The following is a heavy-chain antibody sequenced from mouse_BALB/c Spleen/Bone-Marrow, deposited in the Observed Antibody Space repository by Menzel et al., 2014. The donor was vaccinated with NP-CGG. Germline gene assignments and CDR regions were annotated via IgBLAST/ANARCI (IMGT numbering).Heavy chain of an antibody. V-gene: IGHV5-6*02. D-gene: IGHD3-1*01. CDR1: GFTFSSYG. CDR2: ISSGGSYT. Sequence: EVKLVESGGDLVKPGGSLKPSCAASGFTFSSYGMSWVRQTPDKRLEWVATISSGGSYTYYPDSVKGRFTISRDNAKNTLYLQMSSLKSEDSAMYYCARDGPDYWGQGTTLTVSS. CDR3: ARDGPDY. J-gene: IGHJ2*01.